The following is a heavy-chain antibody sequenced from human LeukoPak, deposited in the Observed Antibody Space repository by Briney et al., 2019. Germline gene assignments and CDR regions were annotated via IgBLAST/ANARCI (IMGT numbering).Heavy chain of an antibody. CDR3: ARVEIGEDWFDP. CDR1: GGTFSSYA. CDR2: IILIFGTA. J-gene: IGHJ5*02. Sequence: GASVKVSCKASGGTFSSYAISWVRQAPGQGLEWMGGIILIFGTANYAQKFQGRVTITTDESTSTAYMELSSLRSDDTAVYYCARVEIGEDWFDPWGQGTLVTVSS. V-gene: IGHV1-69*05. D-gene: IGHD3-10*01.